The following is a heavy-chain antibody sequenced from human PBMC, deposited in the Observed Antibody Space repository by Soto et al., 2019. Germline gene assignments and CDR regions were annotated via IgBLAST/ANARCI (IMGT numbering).Heavy chain of an antibody. CDR2: IYYSGST. CDR1: GGSISSSSYY. V-gene: IGHV4-39*01. CDR3: ARLSEAVDY. D-gene: IGHD6-19*01. J-gene: IGHJ4*02. Sequence: PSETLSLTCTVSGGSISSSSYYWGWIRQPPGKGLEWIGSIYYSGSTYYNPSLKSRVTISVDTSKNQFSLKLSSVTAADTAVYYCARLSEAVDYCGQGTLVIVSA.